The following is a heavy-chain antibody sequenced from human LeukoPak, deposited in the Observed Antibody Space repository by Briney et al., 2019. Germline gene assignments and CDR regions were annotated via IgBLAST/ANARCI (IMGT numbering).Heavy chain of an antibody. CDR3: AKDLRKTTVVTLAY. J-gene: IGHJ4*02. Sequence: GGSLRLSCAASGFTFSSYGMHWVRQAPGKGLEWVAFIRYDGSNKYYADSVKGRFTISRDNSKNTLYLQMNSLRAEDTAVYYCAKDLRKTTVVTLAYWGQGTLVTVSS. CDR1: GFTFSSYG. CDR2: IRYDGSNK. V-gene: IGHV3-30*02. D-gene: IGHD4-23*01.